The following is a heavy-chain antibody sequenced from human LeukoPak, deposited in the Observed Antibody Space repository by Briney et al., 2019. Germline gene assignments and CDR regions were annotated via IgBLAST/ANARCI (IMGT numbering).Heavy chain of an antibody. V-gene: IGHV3-53*05. CDR2: IYSGGST. J-gene: IGHJ4*02. CDR3: ARGGYHAYYLDY. Sequence: GGSLRLSCAASGFTVSSNYMSWVRQAPGKGLEWVSVIYSGGSTYYADSVRGRFTISRDNSKNTLHLQMNSLRAEDTAVYYCARGGYHAYYLDYWGQGSLVTVSS. CDR1: GFTVSSNY. D-gene: IGHD5-18*01.